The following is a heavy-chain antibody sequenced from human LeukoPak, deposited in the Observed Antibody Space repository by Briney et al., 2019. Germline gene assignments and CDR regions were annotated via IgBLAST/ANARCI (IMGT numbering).Heavy chain of an antibody. V-gene: IGHV1-18*04. CDR2: ISAYNGNT. D-gene: IGHD4-23*01. CDR1: GYTFTGYY. Sequence: GASVKVSCKASGYTFTGYYMHWVRQAPGQGLEWMGWISAYNGNTNYAQKLQGRVTMTTDTSTSTAYMELRSLRSDDTAVYYCARVRWPPTDFNWFDPWGQGTLVTVSS. J-gene: IGHJ5*02. CDR3: ARVRWPPTDFNWFDP.